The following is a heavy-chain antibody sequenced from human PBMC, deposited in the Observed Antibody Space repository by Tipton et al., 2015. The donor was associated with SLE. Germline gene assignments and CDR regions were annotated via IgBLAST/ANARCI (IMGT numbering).Heavy chain of an antibody. CDR1: GYSISSGYY. J-gene: IGHJ5*02. CDR2: IYHSGST. V-gene: IGHV4-38-2*02. CDR3: ARGNSSSWGRWFDP. D-gene: IGHD6-13*01. Sequence: TLSLTCTVSGYSISSGYYWGWIRQPPGKGLEWIGSIYHSGSTNYNPSLKSRVTISVDTSKNQFSLKLSSVTAADTAVYYCARGNSSSWGRWFDPWGQGTLVTVSS.